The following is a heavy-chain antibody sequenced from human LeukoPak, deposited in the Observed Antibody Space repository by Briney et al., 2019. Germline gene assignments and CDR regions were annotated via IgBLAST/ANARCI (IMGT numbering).Heavy chain of an antibody. CDR1: GYTFTSYA. CDR3: ARDGAGGSSWYKLDAHSDQNDY. D-gene: IGHD6-13*01. V-gene: IGHV7-4-1*02. J-gene: IGHJ4*02. Sequence: ASVKVSCKASGYTFTSYAMNWVRQAPGQGLEWMGWINTNTGNPTYAQGFTGRFVFSLDTSVSTAYLQISSLKAEDTAVYYCARDGAGGSSWYKLDAHSDQNDYWGQGTLVTVSS. CDR2: INTNTGNP.